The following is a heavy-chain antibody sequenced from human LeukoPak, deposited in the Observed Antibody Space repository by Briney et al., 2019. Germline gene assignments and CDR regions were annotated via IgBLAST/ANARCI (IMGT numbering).Heavy chain of an antibody. J-gene: IGHJ4*02. D-gene: IGHD3-16*01. CDR1: GGSISSSSNY. Sequence: SETLSLSCTVSGGSISSSSNYWGWIRQPPGKGLEWSGSIYYSGSTYYNPSLKSRVTISVDTSKNQFSLKLSSVTAADTAVYYWARDQGGGDFDYWGQGTLVTVSS. CDR3: ARDQGGGDFDY. CDR2: IYYSGST. V-gene: IGHV4-39*07.